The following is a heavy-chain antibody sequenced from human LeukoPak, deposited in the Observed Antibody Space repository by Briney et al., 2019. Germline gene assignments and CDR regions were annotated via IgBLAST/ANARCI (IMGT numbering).Heavy chain of an antibody. Sequence: SETLSLTCVVSGGSISSSYWWSWVRRPPGKGLEWIGEIYHSGSTNYNLSLKSRLTISLDKSKNHFSLKLRSVTAADTAVYYCASKDYSAWGRGFRTWGQGTLVTVSS. CDR3: ASKDYSAWGRGFRT. CDR1: GGSISSSYW. V-gene: IGHV4-4*02. J-gene: IGHJ5*02. D-gene: IGHD3-10*01. CDR2: IYHSGST.